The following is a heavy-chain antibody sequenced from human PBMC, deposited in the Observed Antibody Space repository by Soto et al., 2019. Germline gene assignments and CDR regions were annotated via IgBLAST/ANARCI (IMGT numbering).Heavy chain of an antibody. CDR3: AKDNLPITGTNWFDP. D-gene: IGHD1-20*01. CDR1: GFTFDDYA. J-gene: IGHJ5*02. V-gene: IGHV3-9*01. CDR2: ISWNSGSI. Sequence: DVQLVESGGGLVQPGRSLRLSCAASGFTFDDYAMHWVRQAPGKGLEWVSGISWNSGSIGYADSVKGRFTISRDNAKNSLYLQMNSLRAEDTALYYCAKDNLPITGTNWFDPWGQGTLVTVSS.